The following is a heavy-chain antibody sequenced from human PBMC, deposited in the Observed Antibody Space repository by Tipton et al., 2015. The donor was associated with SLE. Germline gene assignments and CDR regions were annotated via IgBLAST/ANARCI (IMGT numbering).Heavy chain of an antibody. CDR3: ARGTVMDY. CDR1: GFTFSSYA. Sequence: SLRLSCAASGFTFSSYAMSWVRQAPGKGLEWVAFIRYDGSNKYYADSVKGRFTISRDNSKNTLYLQMNSLRAEDTAVYYCARGTVMDYWGQGTLVTVSS. V-gene: IGHV3-30*02. CDR2: IRYDGSNK. J-gene: IGHJ4*02. D-gene: IGHD3-16*01.